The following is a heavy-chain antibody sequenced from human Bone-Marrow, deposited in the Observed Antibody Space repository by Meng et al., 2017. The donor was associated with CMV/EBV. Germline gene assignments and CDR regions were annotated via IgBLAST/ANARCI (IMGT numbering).Heavy chain of an antibody. V-gene: IGHV3-48*04. CDR3: ARGGGGDYYGMDV. CDR1: GFTFSSYG. CDR2: ISSSSSTI. D-gene: IGHD2-15*01. Sequence: GESLKISCAASGFTFSSYGMKWVRQAPGKGLEWVSYISSSSSTIYYADSVKGRFTISRDNAKNSVYLQMNSLRAEDTAVYYCARGGGGDYYGMDVWGQGTTVTVSS. J-gene: IGHJ6*02.